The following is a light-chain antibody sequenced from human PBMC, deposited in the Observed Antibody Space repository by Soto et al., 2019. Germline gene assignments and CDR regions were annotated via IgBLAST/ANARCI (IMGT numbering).Light chain of an antibody. CDR2: DAS. CDR1: QSISSW. CDR3: QQYNSYSQWT. Sequence: DIQMTQSPSTLSASVGDRVTITCRASQSISSWLAWYQQKPGKAPKLLIYDASSLESGVPSRFSGSRSGTEFTLTISSLQPDDFATYYCQQYNSYSQWTFGQGTKVDIK. J-gene: IGKJ1*01. V-gene: IGKV1-5*01.